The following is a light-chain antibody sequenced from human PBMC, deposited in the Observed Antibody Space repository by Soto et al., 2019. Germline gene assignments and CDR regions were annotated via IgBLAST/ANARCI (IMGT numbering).Light chain of an antibody. CDR2: GAS. V-gene: IGKV3-20*01. CDR1: QSVSSSH. Sequence: EIVLTQSPGTLSLSPGERDTHSCRASQSVSSSHLAWYQQKPGQAPRLLIYGASSRATGIPDRFSGSGSGTDFTLTISRLEPEDFAVYYCQQYENSLRTFGQGTKVDIK. J-gene: IGKJ1*01. CDR3: QQYENSLRT.